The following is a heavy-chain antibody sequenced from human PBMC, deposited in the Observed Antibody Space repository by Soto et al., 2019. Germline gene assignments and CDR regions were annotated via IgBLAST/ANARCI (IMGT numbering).Heavy chain of an antibody. V-gene: IGHV1-2*02. CDR2: INPNSGGT. Sequence: GASVKVSCKASGYTFTGYYMHWVRQAPGQGLEWMGWINPNSGGTNYAQKFQGRVTMTRDTSISTAYMELSRLRSDDTAMYYCARGYCTTTICDPWFDPWGQGTLVTVSS. CDR3: ARGYCTTTICDPWFDP. CDR1: GYTFTGYY. J-gene: IGHJ5*02. D-gene: IGHD2-2*01.